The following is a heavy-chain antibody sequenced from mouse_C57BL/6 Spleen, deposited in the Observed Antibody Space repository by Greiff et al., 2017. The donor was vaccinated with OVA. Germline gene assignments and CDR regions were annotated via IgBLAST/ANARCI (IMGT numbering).Heavy chain of an antibody. Sequence: QVQLQQPGAELVRPGSSVKLSCKASGYTFTRYWMHWVKQRPIQGLEWIGNIDPSDSETHYNQKFKDKATLTVDKSSSTAYMQLSSLTSEDSAVYYCARGITTVSSLNAMDYWGQGTSVTVSS. CDR1: GYTFTRYW. CDR3: ARGITTVSSLNAMDY. J-gene: IGHJ4*01. CDR2: IDPSDSET. V-gene: IGHV1-52*01. D-gene: IGHD1-1*01.